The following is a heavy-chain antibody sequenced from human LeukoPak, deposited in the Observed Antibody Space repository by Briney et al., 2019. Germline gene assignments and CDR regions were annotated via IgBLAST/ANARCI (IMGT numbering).Heavy chain of an antibody. Sequence: GASVKVSFKASGYPFNNYDINWVRQATGQGLEWMGWMNPHSGKTGYAQNFQGRVTMTRDTSISTAYMELSSLRSEDTAVYYCARLSSHYGDYKVDPWGQGTLVTGAS. V-gene: IGHV1-8*01. CDR2: MNPHSGKT. D-gene: IGHD4-17*01. CDR3: ARLSSHYGDYKVDP. CDR1: GYPFNNYD. J-gene: IGHJ5*02.